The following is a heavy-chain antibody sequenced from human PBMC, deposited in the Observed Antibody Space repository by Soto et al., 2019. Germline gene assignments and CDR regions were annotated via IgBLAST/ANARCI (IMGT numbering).Heavy chain of an antibody. CDR2: IYYSGST. CDR3: ARSPRITMIVVVHNWFDP. D-gene: IGHD3-22*01. CDR1: GGSISSGSYY. Sequence: SETLSLTCTVSGGSISSGSYYWGWIRQPPGKGLEWIGSIYYSGSTYYNPSLKSRVTISVDTSKNQFSLKLSSVTAADTAVYYCARSPRITMIVVVHNWFDPWGQGTLVTVSS. V-gene: IGHV4-39*01. J-gene: IGHJ5*02.